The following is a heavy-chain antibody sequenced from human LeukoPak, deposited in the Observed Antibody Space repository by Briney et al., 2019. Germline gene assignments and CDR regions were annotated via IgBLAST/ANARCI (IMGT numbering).Heavy chain of an antibody. CDR3: ASRIAAGFDY. Sequence: PSETLSHTCAVYGGSFSGYYWSWIRQPPGKGLEWIGEINHSGSTNYNPSLKSRVTISVDTSKNQFSLKLSSVTAADTAVYYCASRIAAGFDYWGQGTLVTVSS. CDR2: INHSGST. D-gene: IGHD6-13*01. J-gene: IGHJ4*02. CDR1: GGSFSGYY. V-gene: IGHV4-34*01.